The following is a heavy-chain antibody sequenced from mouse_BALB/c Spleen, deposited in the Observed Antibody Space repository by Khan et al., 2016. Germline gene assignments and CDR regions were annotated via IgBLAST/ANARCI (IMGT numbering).Heavy chain of an antibody. CDR1: GFDFSIYW. J-gene: IGHJ4*01. V-gene: IGHV4-1*02. CDR3: ARHDYYAMDY. Sequence: EVKLLESGGGLVQPGGSLKLSCAASGFDFSIYWMSWVRQAPGKGLEWIGDINPESSTIKYTPSLKDKFIISRDNAKNTLYLQLSKVRSEDTALYYCARHDYYAMDYWGQGTSVTVSS. CDR2: INPESSTI.